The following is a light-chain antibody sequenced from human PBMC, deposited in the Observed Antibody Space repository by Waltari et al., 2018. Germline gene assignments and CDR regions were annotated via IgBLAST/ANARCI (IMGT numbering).Light chain of an antibody. CDR1: SSDVGGYKF. CDR2: EVS. CDR3: ISYTSSTTWV. Sequence: QSALTQPASVSGSPGQSIPISCPGTSSDVGGYKFFSWYQQHPGKAPKLMIYEVSNRPSGVSNRFSGSKSGNTASLTISGLQAEDEADYYCISYTSSTTWVFGGGTSLTVL. V-gene: IGLV2-14*01. J-gene: IGLJ3*02.